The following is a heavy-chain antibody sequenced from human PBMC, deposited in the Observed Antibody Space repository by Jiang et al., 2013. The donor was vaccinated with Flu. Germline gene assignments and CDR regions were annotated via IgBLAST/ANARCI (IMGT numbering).Heavy chain of an antibody. J-gene: IGHJ2*01. CDR1: GGSISSYY. CDR2: IYYSGST. D-gene: IGHD2-15*01. CDR3: AKTHVAGYWYFDL. Sequence: GSGLVKPSETLSLTCTVSGGSISSYYWSWIRQPPGKGLEWIGYIYYSGSTNYNPSLKSRVTISVDTSKNQFSLKLSSVTAADTAVYYCAKTHVAGYWYFDLWGRGTLVTVSS. V-gene: IGHV4-59*08.